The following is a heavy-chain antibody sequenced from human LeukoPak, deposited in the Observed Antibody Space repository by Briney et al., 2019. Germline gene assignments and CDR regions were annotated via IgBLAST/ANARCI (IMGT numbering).Heavy chain of an antibody. Sequence: GGSLRLSCAASGFTVSSNYMSWVRQAPGKGLEWVSVIYSGGSTYYADSAKGRFTISRDNSKNTLYLQMNSLRAEDTAVYYCASLGSGENYFDYWGQGTLVTVSS. CDR1: GFTVSSNY. V-gene: IGHV3-66*01. CDR2: IYSGGST. CDR3: ASLGSGENYFDY. J-gene: IGHJ4*02. D-gene: IGHD3-10*01.